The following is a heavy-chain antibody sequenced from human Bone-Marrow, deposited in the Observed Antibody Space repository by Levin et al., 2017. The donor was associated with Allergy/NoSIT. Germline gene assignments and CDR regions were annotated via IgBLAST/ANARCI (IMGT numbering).Heavy chain of an antibody. CDR3: ARSRKRVRGVLDY. Sequence: LRLSCTVSGGSISSGGYYWSWIRQHPGKGLEWIGYIYYSGSTYYNPSLKSRVTISVDTSKNQFSLKLSSVTAADTAVYYCARSRKRVRGVLDYWGQGTLVTVSS. D-gene: IGHD3-10*01. V-gene: IGHV4-31*03. J-gene: IGHJ4*02. CDR2: IYYSGST. CDR1: GGSISSGGYY.